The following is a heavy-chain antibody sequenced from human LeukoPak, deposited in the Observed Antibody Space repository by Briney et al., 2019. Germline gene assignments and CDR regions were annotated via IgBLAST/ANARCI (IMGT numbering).Heavy chain of an antibody. Sequence: GGSLRLSCAASGFTFSVYTMNWVRQAPGRGPLWVSRISGDGITTYYAGSVKGRFTISRDNAKNTLYLQMHSLRAEDSAVYYCARGFYGSGNSWGHGTLVTVSS. CDR2: ISGDGITT. V-gene: IGHV3-74*01. D-gene: IGHD3-10*01. CDR3: ARGFYGSGNS. CDR1: GFTFSVYT. J-gene: IGHJ4*01.